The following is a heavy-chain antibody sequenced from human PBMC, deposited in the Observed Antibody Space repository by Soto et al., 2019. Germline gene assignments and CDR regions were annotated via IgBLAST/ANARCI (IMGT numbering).Heavy chain of an antibody. CDR1: GFTFSDYY. Sequence: SLRLSCAASGFTFSDYYMSWIRQAPGKGLEWVSYISSSGSTIYYADSVKGRFTISRDNAKNSLYLQMNSLRAEDTAVYYCASPQGDYVSYYYYGMDVWGQGTTVTVSS. D-gene: IGHD4-17*01. V-gene: IGHV3-11*01. CDR2: ISSSGSTI. CDR3: ASPQGDYVSYYYYGMDV. J-gene: IGHJ6*02.